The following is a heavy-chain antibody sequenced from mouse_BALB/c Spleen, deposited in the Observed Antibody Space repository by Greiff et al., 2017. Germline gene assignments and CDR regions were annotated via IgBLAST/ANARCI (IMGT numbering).Heavy chain of an antibody. J-gene: IGHJ4*01. CDR3: ATLYYGNAYYYAMDY. CDR1: GFSLTSYG. Sequence: VHLVESGPGLVQPSQSLSITCTVSGFSLTSYGVHWVRQSPGKGLEWLGVIWSGGSTDYNAAFISRLSISKDNSKSQVFFKMNSLQANDTAIYYCATLYYGNAYYYAMDYWGQGTSVTVSS. CDR2: IWSGGST. D-gene: IGHD2-1*01. V-gene: IGHV2-2*02.